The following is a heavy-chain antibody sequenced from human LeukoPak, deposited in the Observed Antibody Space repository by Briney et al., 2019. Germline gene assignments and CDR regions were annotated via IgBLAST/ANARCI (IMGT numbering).Heavy chain of an antibody. CDR1: GGSISSGGYS. Sequence: SQTLSLTCAVSGGSISSGGYSWSWIRQPPGKGLEWIGYIYHSGSTYYNPSLKSRVTISVDRSKNQFSLKLSSVTAADTAVYYCARVGRPVRPYCSGGSCSATPPFYYYYGMDVWGQGTTVTVSS. V-gene: IGHV4-30-2*01. CDR2: IYHSGST. J-gene: IGHJ6*02. CDR3: ARVGRPVRPYCSGGSCSATPPFYYYYGMDV. D-gene: IGHD2-15*01.